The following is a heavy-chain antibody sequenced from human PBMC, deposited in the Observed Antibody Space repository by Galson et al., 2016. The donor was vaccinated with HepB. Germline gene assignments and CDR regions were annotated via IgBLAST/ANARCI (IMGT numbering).Heavy chain of an antibody. J-gene: IGHJ4*02. V-gene: IGHV3-53*01. CDR2: IYSTGHT. D-gene: IGHD1-1*01. CDR3: TRGRSANWFDNLDY. Sequence: SLRLSCAASGFSVSAYYMSWVRQAPGKGLEWVAAIYSTGHTYYPDSVKGRFIISRDTSDNTLYLQMNSLRAEDTAMYYCTRGRSANWFDNLDYWGPGTPVTVSS. CDR1: GFSVSAYY.